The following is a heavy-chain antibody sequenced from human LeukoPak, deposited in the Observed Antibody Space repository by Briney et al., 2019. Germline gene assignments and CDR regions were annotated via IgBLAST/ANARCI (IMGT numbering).Heavy chain of an antibody. CDR1: GFTVSSNY. D-gene: IGHD6-13*01. J-gene: IGHJ4*02. CDR3: ARDLAAGGTYPHY. CDR2: IYGGGST. Sequence: PGGSLRLSCAASGFTVSSNYMSWVRQAPGKGPEWVSVIYGGGSTYYADSVKGRFTISRDNSKNTLYLQMNSLRAEDTAVYYCARDLAAGGTYPHYWGQGTRVTVYS. V-gene: IGHV3-53*01.